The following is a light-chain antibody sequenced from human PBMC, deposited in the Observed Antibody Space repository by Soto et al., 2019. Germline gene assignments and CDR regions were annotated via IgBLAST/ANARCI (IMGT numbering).Light chain of an antibody. CDR2: GAS. CDR3: QQYYNWPPET. Sequence: EIVMTQSPATLSVSPGERATLSCRASQSVSTNLAWYQQKPGQAPRLLIYGASTRATGIPARFSGSGSGTEFTLTISSLKSEDFAVYYCQQYYNWPPETFGPGTKVDIK. CDR1: QSVSTN. V-gene: IGKV3-15*01. J-gene: IGKJ3*01.